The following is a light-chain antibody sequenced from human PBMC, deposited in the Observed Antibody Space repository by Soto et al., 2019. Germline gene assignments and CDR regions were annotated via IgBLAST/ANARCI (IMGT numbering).Light chain of an antibody. CDR2: WAS. CDR3: QQYLSIPYT. CDR1: QSVLFSSKNKNY. Sequence: DIVMTQSPDSLAVSLGERATINCKSSQSVLFSSKNKNYFAWYQQKPGQPPKLLIYWASTRESGVPDRFSGSGSGTDFTLTISSLQAEDVAVYYCQQYLSIPYTFGQGTKLEIK. V-gene: IGKV4-1*01. J-gene: IGKJ2*01.